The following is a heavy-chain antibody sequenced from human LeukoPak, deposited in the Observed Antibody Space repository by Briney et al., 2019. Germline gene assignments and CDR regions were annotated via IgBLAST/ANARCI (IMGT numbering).Heavy chain of an antibody. D-gene: IGHD5-12*01. Sequence: GGSLRLSCAASGFTFSSYAMSWVRQAPGEGLEWVSAISGSGGSTYYADSVKGRFTISRDNSKNTLYLQMNSLRAEDTAVYYCAKDGSGYAYLPKTQYYFDYWGQGTLVTVSS. V-gene: IGHV3-23*01. CDR2: ISGSGGST. CDR1: GFTFSSYA. J-gene: IGHJ4*02. CDR3: AKDGSGYAYLPKTQYYFDY.